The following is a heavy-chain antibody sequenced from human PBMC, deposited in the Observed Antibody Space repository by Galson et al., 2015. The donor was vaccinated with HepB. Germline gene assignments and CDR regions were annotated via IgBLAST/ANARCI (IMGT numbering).Heavy chain of an antibody. V-gene: IGHV5-51*01. D-gene: IGHD3-9*01. CDR1: GYSFTSYW. CDR2: IYPGDSDT. J-gene: IGHJ6*02. CDR3: ARQRYFDHSHYYYGMDV. Sequence: QSGAEVKKPGESLKISCKGSGYSFTSYWIGWVRQMPGKGLEWMGIIYPGDSDTRYSPSFQGQVTISADKSISTAYLQWSSLKASDTAMYYCARQRYFDHSHYYYGMDVWGQGTTVTVSS.